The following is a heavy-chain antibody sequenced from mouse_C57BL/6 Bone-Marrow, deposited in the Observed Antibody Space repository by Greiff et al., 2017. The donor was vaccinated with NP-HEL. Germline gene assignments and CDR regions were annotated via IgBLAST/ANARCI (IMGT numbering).Heavy chain of an antibody. CDR1: GYTFTSYW. D-gene: IGHD1-1*01. J-gene: IGHJ1*03. CDR2: IDPSDSYT. V-gene: IGHV1-50*01. CDR3: ARSYYGSSYDWYFGV. Sequence: QVQLQQSGAELVKPGASVKLSCKASGYTFTSYWMQWVKQRPGQGLEWIGAIDPSDSYTNYNQKFKGKATLTVDTSSSTAYMQLSSLTSVDSAVYYCARSYYGSSYDWYFGVWGTGTTVTVSS.